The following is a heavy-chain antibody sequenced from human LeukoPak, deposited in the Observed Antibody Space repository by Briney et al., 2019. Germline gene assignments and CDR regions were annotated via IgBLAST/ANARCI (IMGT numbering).Heavy chain of an antibody. Sequence: GGSLRLSCAASGFTFSSYWMHWVRQAPGKGLVWVSRISSEERTTNYADSVKGRFTISRDNTRNTVYLQMNSLRAEDTAMYYCARVPAYGNYPRAFDFWGQGAMVLVSS. CDR3: ARVPAYGNYPRAFDF. CDR1: GFTFSSYW. V-gene: IGHV3-74*01. D-gene: IGHD4-11*01. J-gene: IGHJ3*01. CDR2: ISSEERTT.